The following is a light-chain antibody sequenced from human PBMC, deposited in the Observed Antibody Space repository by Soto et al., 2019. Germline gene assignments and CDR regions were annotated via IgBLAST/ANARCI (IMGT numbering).Light chain of an antibody. CDR3: AAWDDSLNGPV. Sequence: QSVLTQPPSASGTPGQRVTISCSGTSSNIGGNTVNWYQQLPGTAPKLLIYSNNQRPSGVPDRFSGSMSGTSASLAISGLQSEDEADYYCAAWDDSLNGPVFGGGTKLTVL. V-gene: IGLV1-44*01. CDR2: SNN. J-gene: IGLJ3*02. CDR1: SSNIGGNT.